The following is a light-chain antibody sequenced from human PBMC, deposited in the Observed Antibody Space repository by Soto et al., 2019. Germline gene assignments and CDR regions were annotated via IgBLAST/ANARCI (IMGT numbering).Light chain of an antibody. CDR1: QSVSSS. Sequence: EIVLTQSPGTLFLSPGERATLSCRASQSVSSSLAWYQQKTGQAPRLLISGASSRATGIPDRFSGSGSETDFTLTISRLEPEDFALYYCQQYGGSPITFGQGTRLEIK. CDR3: QQYGGSPIT. V-gene: IGKV3-20*01. J-gene: IGKJ5*01. CDR2: GAS.